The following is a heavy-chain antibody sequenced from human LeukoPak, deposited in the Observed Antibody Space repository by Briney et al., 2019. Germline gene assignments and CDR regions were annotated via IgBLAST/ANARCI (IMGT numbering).Heavy chain of an antibody. CDR2: IKQDGSEV. V-gene: IGHV3-7*05. Sequence: GGSLRLSCVGSGFTFSSHWMSWVRPAPGKGLEWVANIKQDGSEVDYVDSVKGRFTISRDNAKNSLFLQMNSLRAEGTAVYYCARDFIWGQGTLVTVSS. CDR3: ARDFI. J-gene: IGHJ4*02. CDR1: GFTFSSHW. D-gene: IGHD3-10*01.